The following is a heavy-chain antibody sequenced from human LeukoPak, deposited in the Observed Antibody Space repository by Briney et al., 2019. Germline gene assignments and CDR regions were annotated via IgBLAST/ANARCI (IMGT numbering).Heavy chain of an antibody. V-gene: IGHV4-39*01. D-gene: IGHD2-2*01. CDR3: ALGYCSSTSCNLGNWFDP. J-gene: IGHJ5*02. CDR1: GGSISSSSYY. Sequence: SETLSLTCTVSGGSISSSSYYWGWIRQPPGKGLEWIGSIYYSGSTYYNPSLKSRVTISVDTSKNQFSLKLSSVTAADTAVYYCALGYCSSTSCNLGNWFDPWGQGTLVTVSS. CDR2: IYYSGST.